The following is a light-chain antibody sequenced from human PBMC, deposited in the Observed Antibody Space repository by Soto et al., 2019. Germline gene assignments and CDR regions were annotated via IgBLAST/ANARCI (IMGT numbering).Light chain of an antibody. Sequence: EIVMTQSPATLSVSPGERATLSCRASQSVSSNLAWYQQKPGQAPRLLIFGASTRATGIPARFSGSGSGTEFTLTIRSLQSEDFAVYYCQQYNIWPPWTFGQGTKVEIK. J-gene: IGKJ1*01. CDR1: QSVSSN. CDR2: GAS. V-gene: IGKV3-15*01. CDR3: QQYNIWPPWT.